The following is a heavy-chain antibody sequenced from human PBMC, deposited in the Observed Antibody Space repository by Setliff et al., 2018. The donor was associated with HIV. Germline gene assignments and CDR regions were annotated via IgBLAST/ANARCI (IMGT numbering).Heavy chain of an antibody. Sequence: SETLSLTCTVSGDSMRDYYWSWLRQPAGKGLEWIGRIFPSGTTDYNPSLKSRVTMSIDTSKDQFSLNLKSVTAADTAAYFCARDRLYSSGWLFDYWGQGTLVTVSS. J-gene: IGHJ4*02. CDR1: GDSMRDYY. CDR2: IFPSGTT. CDR3: ARDRLYSSGWLFDY. V-gene: IGHV4-4*07. D-gene: IGHD6-19*01.